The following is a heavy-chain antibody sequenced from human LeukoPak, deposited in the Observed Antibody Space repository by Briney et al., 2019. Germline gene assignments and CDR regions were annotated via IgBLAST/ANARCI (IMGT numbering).Heavy chain of an antibody. CDR3: ARDNPAGP. D-gene: IGHD1-14*01. J-gene: IGHJ5*02. CDR1: GGSISGYS. CDR2: VYTSGNT. Sequence: SETLSPTCTVSGGSISGYSWSWIRQSAAKGLEWIGRVYTSGNTNYNPSFKSRVTMSIDTSKKQFSLKLYSVTVADTAEYYCARDNPAGPWGQGTLVTVSS. V-gene: IGHV4-4*07.